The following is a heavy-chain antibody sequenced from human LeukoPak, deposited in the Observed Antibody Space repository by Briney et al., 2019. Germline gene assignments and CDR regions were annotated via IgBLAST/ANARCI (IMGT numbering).Heavy chain of an antibody. V-gene: IGHV3-23*01. CDR3: AKGPKTTVTINWFDP. CDR2: ISGGGGTT. Sequence: GGSLRLSCAASGFTFNNFAMNWVRQAPGKGLEWVSVISGGGGTTYYADSVKGRFTISRDNYKNTLYLRLNSLRAEDTAVYYCAKGPKTTVTINWFDPWGQGTLVTVSA. CDR1: GFTFNNFA. D-gene: IGHD4-17*01. J-gene: IGHJ5*02.